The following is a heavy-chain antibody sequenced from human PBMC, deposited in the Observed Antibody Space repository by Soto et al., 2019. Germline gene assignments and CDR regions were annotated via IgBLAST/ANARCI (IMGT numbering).Heavy chain of an antibody. Sequence: QVLLQESGPGLVQPSGTLSLSCVVSGVSISSNYYWGWVRQPPGKGLEWLGDISHIGSVNYNPSLTRRVTISMDKSQKQFSLKVNSVAAADTAVYYCARSFGWYAIDYWCQGTLVIVSS. CDR1: GVSISSNYY. CDR2: ISHIGSV. V-gene: IGHV4-4*02. J-gene: IGHJ4*02. D-gene: IGHD6-19*01. CDR3: ARSFGWYAIDY.